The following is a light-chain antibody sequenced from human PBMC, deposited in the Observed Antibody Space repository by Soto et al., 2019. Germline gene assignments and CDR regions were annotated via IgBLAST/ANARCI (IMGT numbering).Light chain of an antibody. CDR2: AAS. V-gene: IGKV1-12*01. CDR1: QGITNW. CDR3: QQANSFPLT. J-gene: IGKJ4*01. Sequence: IRMTHSPSSFSSWTAPRVTNHSRASQGITNWLAWYQQKPGKAPKLLIYAASGLPSGVPSRFSGSGSGTDFTLTISSLQPEDFATYYCQQANSFPLTFGGGTKVDIK.